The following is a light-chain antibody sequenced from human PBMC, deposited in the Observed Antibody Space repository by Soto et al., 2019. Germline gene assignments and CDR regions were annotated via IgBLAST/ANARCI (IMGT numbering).Light chain of an antibody. CDR1: PYNY. Sequence: QSALTQPPSVSGSPGQSVTISCTGTPYNYVTWYQQHAGKAPKLIIYDVSKRPSGVSERFSGSKSGYTASLTISGLQAEDEADYHCCAYAGNYVGIFGGGTKVTVL. CDR2: DVS. V-gene: IGLV2-11*01. J-gene: IGLJ2*01. CDR3: CAYAGNYVGI.